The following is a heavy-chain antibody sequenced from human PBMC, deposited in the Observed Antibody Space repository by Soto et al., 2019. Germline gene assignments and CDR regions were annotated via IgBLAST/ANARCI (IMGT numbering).Heavy chain of an antibody. V-gene: IGHV1-8*01. CDR2: MNPNSGNT. D-gene: IGHD6-19*01. J-gene: IGHJ3*02. CDR1: GYTFTSYD. Sequence: ASVKVSCKASGYTFTSYDINWVRQATGQGLEWMGWMNPNSGNTGYAQKFQGRVTMTRNTSISTAYMELSSLRSEDTAVYYCALGGIAVARDAFDIWGQGTMVTVSS. CDR3: ALGGIAVARDAFDI.